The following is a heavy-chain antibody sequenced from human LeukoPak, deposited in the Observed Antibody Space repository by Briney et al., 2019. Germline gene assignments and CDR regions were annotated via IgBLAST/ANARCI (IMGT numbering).Heavy chain of an antibody. J-gene: IGHJ4*02. CDR1: GGTFSSYA. V-gene: IGHV1-69*13. Sequence: SVKVSCKASGGTFSSYAISWVRQAPGQGLEWMGGIIPIFGTANYAQKFQGRVTITADESTSTAYMELSSLRSEDTAVYYCARVSCSGGSRYPTFDYWGQGTLVTVSS. D-gene: IGHD2-15*01. CDR2: IIPIFGTA. CDR3: ARVSCSGGSRYPTFDY.